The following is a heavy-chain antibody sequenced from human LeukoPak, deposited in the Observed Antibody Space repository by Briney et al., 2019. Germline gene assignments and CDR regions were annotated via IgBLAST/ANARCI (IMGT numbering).Heavy chain of an antibody. CDR2: IYASGST. V-gene: IGHV4-59*08. J-gene: IGHJ6*02. Sequence: SETLSLTCTVSGGSISSYYWSWIRQPPGKGLEWIGYIYASGSTNYNPSLKSRVTISVDTSKNQFSLKLRSVTAADTAVYYCATPPYGMDVWGQGTTVTVSS. CDR1: GGSISSYY. CDR3: ATPPYGMDV.